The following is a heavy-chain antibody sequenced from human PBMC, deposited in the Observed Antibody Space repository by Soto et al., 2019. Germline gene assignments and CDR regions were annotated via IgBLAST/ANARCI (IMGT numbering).Heavy chain of an antibody. V-gene: IGHV4-34*01. Sequence: SETLSLTCAVYGGSFSGYYWSWIRQPPGKGLEWIGEINHSGSTNYNPSLKSRVTISVDTSKNQSSLKLSSVTAADTAVYYCARGESYYDFWSGYHYYGMDVWGQGTTVTVSS. CDR2: INHSGST. J-gene: IGHJ6*02. D-gene: IGHD3-3*01. CDR3: ARGESYYDFWSGYHYYGMDV. CDR1: GGSFSGYY.